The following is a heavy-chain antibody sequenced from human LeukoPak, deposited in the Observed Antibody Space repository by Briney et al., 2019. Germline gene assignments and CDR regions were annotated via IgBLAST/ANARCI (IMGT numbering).Heavy chain of an antibody. CDR2: IYTSGST. J-gene: IGHJ6*03. CDR3: ANYIRNVHDYMDV. V-gene: IGHV4-4*09. D-gene: IGHD1-1*01. CDR1: GGSFDSKY. Sequence: SETPSLTCSVSGGSFDSKYWSWIRQPPGKGLEWIGYIYTSGSTNFNPSLRSRVAMSIDTSKNQFSLKVYSVTAAETAVYYCANYIRNVHDYMDVWGKGTTVIVSS.